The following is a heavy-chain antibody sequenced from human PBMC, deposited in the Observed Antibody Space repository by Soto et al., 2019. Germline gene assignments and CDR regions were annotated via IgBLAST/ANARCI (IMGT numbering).Heavy chain of an antibody. V-gene: IGHV3-7*01. J-gene: IGHJ4*02. Sequence: GGSLRLSCAASGFTFSSYEMNWVRQAPGKGLEWVANIKQDGSEKYYVDSVKGRFTISRDNAKNSLYLQMNSLRAEDTAVYYCASMGYYGSGSYYFDYWGQGTLVTVSS. CDR2: IKQDGSEK. CDR3: ASMGYYGSGSYYFDY. D-gene: IGHD3-10*01. CDR1: GFTFSSYE.